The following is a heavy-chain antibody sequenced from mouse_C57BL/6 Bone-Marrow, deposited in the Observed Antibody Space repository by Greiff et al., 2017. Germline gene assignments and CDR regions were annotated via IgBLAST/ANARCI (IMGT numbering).Heavy chain of an antibody. V-gene: IGHV5-15*01. CDR2: ISNLAYSI. Sequence: EVQGVESGGGLVQPGGSLKISCAASGFTFSDYGMAWVRQAPRKGPEWVAFISNLAYSIYYADTVTGRFTIARENAKNTLYLEMSSLRSEDTAMYYCARRDYDETYYAMDYWGQGTSVTVSS. CDR3: ARRDYDETYYAMDY. J-gene: IGHJ4*01. D-gene: IGHD2-4*01. CDR1: GFTFSDYG.